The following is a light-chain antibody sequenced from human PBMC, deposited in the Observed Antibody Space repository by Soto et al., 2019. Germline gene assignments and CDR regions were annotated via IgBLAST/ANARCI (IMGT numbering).Light chain of an antibody. V-gene: IGLV4-69*01. CDR1: SGHSSYA. J-gene: IGLJ1*01. CDR2: INSDGSH. Sequence: QLVLTQSPSASASLGASVKFICTLSSGHSSYAIAWHQQQPEKGPRYLMKINSDGSHSKGDGIPDRFSGSSSGAERYLTISSLQSEDEADYYCQTWGTGIRVFGTGTKATVL. CDR3: QTWGTGIRV.